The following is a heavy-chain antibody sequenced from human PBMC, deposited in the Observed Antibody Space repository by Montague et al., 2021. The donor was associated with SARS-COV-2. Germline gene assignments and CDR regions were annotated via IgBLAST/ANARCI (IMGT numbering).Heavy chain of an antibody. D-gene: IGHD3-22*01. CDR2: VYHSGST. CDR1: GGSFSGYY. V-gene: IGHV4-34*01. Sequence: SETLSLTCAVYGGSFSGYYWSWIRQPPGKGLEWIGEVYHSGSTNYNPSLKSRVTISVDTSKNQFSLKLSSVTAADTAVYYCARGRSETMIVVVVPLHYYYMDVWGKGTTVTVSS. CDR3: ARGRSETMIVVVVPLHYYYMDV. J-gene: IGHJ6*03.